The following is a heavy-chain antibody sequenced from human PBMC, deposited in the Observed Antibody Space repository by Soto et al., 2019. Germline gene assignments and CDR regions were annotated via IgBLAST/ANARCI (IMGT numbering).Heavy chain of an antibody. V-gene: IGHV4-39*01. J-gene: IGHJ5*02. CDR2: IFYSVST. CDR3: SRYLVVAGTSYSCFDL. CDR1: GGSISSSSYY. Sequence: SETLSLSCPVSGGSISSSSYYWGWIRQLPGKGLEWIGCIFYSVSTYYNRSPRSRVTIYIDSSNNQFSLKLSSVPAADTAVYYYSRYLVVAGTSYSCFDLWGQPTLVTVS. D-gene: IGHD2-15*01.